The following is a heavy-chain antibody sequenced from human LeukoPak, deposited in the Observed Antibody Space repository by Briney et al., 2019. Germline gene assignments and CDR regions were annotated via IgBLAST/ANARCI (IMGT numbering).Heavy chain of an antibody. D-gene: IGHD5-18*01. CDR3: ARVRGYSYVSPFDY. Sequence: GRSLRLSCAASGYTFTSHSMKCVRQTPRKGLEWVSSISITLSYICYANSVKGLFTISRDNVKNSLYLQTNSLRAEATAVYAGARVRGYSYVSPFDYWGQGTLVTVSS. CDR2: ISITLSYI. V-gene: IGHV3-21*01. CDR1: GYTFTSHS. J-gene: IGHJ4*02.